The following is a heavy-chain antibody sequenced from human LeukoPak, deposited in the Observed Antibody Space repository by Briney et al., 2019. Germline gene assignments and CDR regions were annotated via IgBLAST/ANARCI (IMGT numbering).Heavy chain of an antibody. CDR3: TRRMVETFDY. Sequence: PGRSLRLSCAASGSTFSSFAMHWVRQAPGKGLEWVALVSYDGSNESYADSVKGRFTISRDNSKNTLYLQMNSLRADDTAVYYCTRRMVETFDYWGQGTLVTVSS. V-gene: IGHV3-30-3*01. J-gene: IGHJ4*02. CDR2: VSYDGSNE. D-gene: IGHD2-8*01. CDR1: GSTFSSFA.